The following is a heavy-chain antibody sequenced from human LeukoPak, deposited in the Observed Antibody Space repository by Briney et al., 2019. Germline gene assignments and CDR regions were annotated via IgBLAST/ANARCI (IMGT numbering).Heavy chain of an antibody. V-gene: IGHV4-34*01. Sequence: SETLSLTCAVYGGSFSGYYWSWIRQPPGKGLEWIGEINHSGSTNYNPSLKSRVTISVDTSKNQFSLKLSSVTAADTAVYYCARGSSTDFDYWGQGTLVTVYS. J-gene: IGHJ4*02. CDR1: GGSFSGYY. CDR3: ARGSSTDFDY. CDR2: INHSGST.